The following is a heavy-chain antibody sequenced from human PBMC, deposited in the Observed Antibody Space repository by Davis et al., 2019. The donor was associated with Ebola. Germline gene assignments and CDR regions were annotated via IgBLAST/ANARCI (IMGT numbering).Heavy chain of an antibody. D-gene: IGHD2-15*01. CDR2: INPNSGGT. Sequence: ASVKVSCKASGYTFTGYYMHWVRQAPGQGLEWMGRINPNSGGTNYAQKFQGRVTMTRDTSISTAYMELSRLRSDDTAVYYCARARGYCSGGSCYSLYYGMDVWGQGTTVTVSS. J-gene: IGHJ6*02. CDR3: ARARGYCSGGSCYSLYYGMDV. CDR1: GYTFTGYY. V-gene: IGHV1-2*06.